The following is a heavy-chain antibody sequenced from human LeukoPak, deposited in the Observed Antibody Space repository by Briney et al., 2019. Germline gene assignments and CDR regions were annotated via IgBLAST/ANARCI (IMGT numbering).Heavy chain of an antibody. CDR2: IYYSGST. Sequence: SETLSVTCTVSGGSVSSGSYYWSWIRQPPGKGLEWIGYIYYSGSTNYNPSLKSRVTISVDTSKNQFSLKLSSVTAADTAVYYCASLVVPAARTNAFDIWGQGTMVTVSS. J-gene: IGHJ3*02. D-gene: IGHD2-2*01. CDR1: GGSVSSGSYY. CDR3: ASLVVPAARTNAFDI. V-gene: IGHV4-61*01.